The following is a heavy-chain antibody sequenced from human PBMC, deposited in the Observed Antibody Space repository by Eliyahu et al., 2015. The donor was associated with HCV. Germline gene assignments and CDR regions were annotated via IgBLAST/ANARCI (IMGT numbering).Heavy chain of an antibody. CDR3: ARGSPTRIAAAGTFGMDV. D-gene: IGHD6-13*01. V-gene: IGHV4-59*01. J-gene: IGHJ6*02. Sequence: QVQLQESGPGLVKPSETLSLTCTVSGGSISSYYWSWIRQPPGKGLEWIGYIYYSGSTNYNPSLKSRVTISVDTSKNQFSLKLSSVTAADTAVYYCARGSPTRIAAAGTFGMDVWGQGTTVTVSS. CDR2: IYYSGST. CDR1: GGSISSYY.